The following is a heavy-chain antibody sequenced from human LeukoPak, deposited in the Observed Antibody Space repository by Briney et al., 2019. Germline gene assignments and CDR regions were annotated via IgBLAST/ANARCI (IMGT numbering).Heavy chain of an antibody. Sequence: GGSLRLSCAASGLTVSSNYMSWVRQAPGKGLEWVSVIYSGGSTYYADCVKGGFTISRDNSKNTLYLQMNSLRAEDTAVYYCARECTNGVCTYFDYWGQGTLVTVSS. J-gene: IGHJ4*02. V-gene: IGHV3-53*01. CDR3: ARECTNGVCTYFDY. CDR1: GLTVSSNY. CDR2: IYSGGST. D-gene: IGHD2-8*01.